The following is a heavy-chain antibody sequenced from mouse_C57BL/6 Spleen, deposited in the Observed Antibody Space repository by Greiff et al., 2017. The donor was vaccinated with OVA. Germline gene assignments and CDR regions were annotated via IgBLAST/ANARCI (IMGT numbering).Heavy chain of an antibody. CDR2: IWSGGST. J-gene: IGHJ4*01. D-gene: IGHD2-1*01. Sequence: QVQLQQPGPGLVQPSQSLSITCTASGFSLTSYGVHWVRQSPGKGLEWLGVIWSGGSTGYNAAFMSRLSITKDNSKSQVFFKMNRLRADDTAIYYCAKKGDGNAAMDYWGQGTSVTVSS. V-gene: IGHV2-5*01. CDR3: AKKGDGNAAMDY. CDR1: GFSLTSYG.